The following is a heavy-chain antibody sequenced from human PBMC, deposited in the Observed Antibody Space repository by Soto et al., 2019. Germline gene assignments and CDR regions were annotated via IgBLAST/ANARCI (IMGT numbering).Heavy chain of an antibody. J-gene: IGHJ4*02. CDR1: GFTFSSYA. Sequence: GGSLRLSCAASGFTFSSYAMSWVRQAPGKGLEWVSAISGSGGSTYYADSVKGRFTISRDNSKNTLYLQMNSLRAEDTAVYYCAKDNRYDYVWGSYRHWGQGTLVTVSS. V-gene: IGHV3-23*01. CDR3: AKDNRYDYVWGSYRH. CDR2: ISGSGGST. D-gene: IGHD3-16*02.